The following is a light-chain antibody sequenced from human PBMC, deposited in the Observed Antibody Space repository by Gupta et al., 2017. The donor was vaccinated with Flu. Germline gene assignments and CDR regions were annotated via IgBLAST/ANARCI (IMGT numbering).Light chain of an antibody. V-gene: IGKV3-15*01. CDR3: QQDNNWPRYS. CDR2: GAS. J-gene: IGKJ2*03. CDR1: QSVSSN. Sequence: EIVMTQSPATLSVSPGERATLSCRASQSVSSNLAWYQQKPGQAPRLLIYGASTRDTGITARFSGSGFGKEFPLTISSRQSEDFAVYYCQQDNNWPRYSFGQGTKMEIK.